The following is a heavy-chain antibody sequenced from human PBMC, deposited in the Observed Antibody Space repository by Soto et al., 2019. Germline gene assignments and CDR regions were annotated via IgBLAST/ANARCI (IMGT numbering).Heavy chain of an antibody. D-gene: IGHD6-6*01. Sequence: QLQLQESGPGLVKPSETLSLTCTVSGGSISSSSYYWGWIRQPPGKGLEWIGSIYYSGSTYYNPSLKSRVTISVDTSKNQFSLKLSSVTAADTAVYYCARLGYSFSSGVDYWGLGTLVTVSP. CDR3: ARLGYSFSSGVDY. J-gene: IGHJ4*02. CDR1: GGSISSSSYY. CDR2: IYYSGST. V-gene: IGHV4-39*01.